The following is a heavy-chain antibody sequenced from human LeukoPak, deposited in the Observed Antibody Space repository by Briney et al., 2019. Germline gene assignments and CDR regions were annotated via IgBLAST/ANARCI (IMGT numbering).Heavy chain of an antibody. CDR3: AKGGVYYMDV. CDR1: AFTFSSYA. D-gene: IGHD3-16*01. CDR2: ISGSGGST. Sequence: GGSLRLSCAASAFTFSSYAMTWVRQAPGKGLEWVSAISGSGGSTYYTDSVKGRFTISRDNSKNTLYLQMNSLRAEDTAVYYCAKGGVYYMDVWGKGTTVTVSS. J-gene: IGHJ6*03. V-gene: IGHV3-23*01.